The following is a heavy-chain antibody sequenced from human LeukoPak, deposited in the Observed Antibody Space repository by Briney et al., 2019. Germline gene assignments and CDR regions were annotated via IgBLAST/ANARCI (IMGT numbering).Heavy chain of an antibody. CDR2: ISSSSSYT. D-gene: IGHD2-21*01. J-gene: IGHJ3*02. V-gene: IGHV3-21*05. Sequence: GGSLRLSCAASGFTFSSYEMNWVRQAPGKGLEWVSYISSSSSYTNYADSVKGRFTISRDNAKNSLYLQMNSLRAEDTAVYYCARERTVIYDAFDIWGQGTMVTVSS. CDR3: ARERTVIYDAFDI. CDR1: GFTFSSYE.